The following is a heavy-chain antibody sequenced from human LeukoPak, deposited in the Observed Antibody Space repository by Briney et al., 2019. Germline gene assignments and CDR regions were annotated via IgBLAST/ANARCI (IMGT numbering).Heavy chain of an antibody. CDR1: GFTFSNYA. CDR2: ITSSGGST. D-gene: IGHD3-22*01. Sequence: GGSLRLSCAASGFTFSNYAMNWVRQAPGKGLEWVSGITSSGGSTHYADSVKGRFTISRDNSKNTLYLQMNSLRAEDTAVYYCAKDLSLLEWLLPVDAFDIWGQGTMVTVSS. J-gene: IGHJ3*02. V-gene: IGHV3-23*01. CDR3: AKDLSLLEWLLPVDAFDI.